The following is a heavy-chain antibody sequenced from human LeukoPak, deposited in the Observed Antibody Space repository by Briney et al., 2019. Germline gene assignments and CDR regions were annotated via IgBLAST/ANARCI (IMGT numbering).Heavy chain of an antibody. CDR3: AIIDLENGFDY. J-gene: IGHJ4*02. Sequence: ASVRVSCKASGYTFTNYGIDWLRQAPGQGLERMGWTLPYNGNTDYEQKFQGRVTLTTDTSTRTAYMELRSLTSDDTAMYYCAIIDLENGFDYWGQGTLVTVSS. CDR1: GYTFTNYG. V-gene: IGHV1-18*01. CDR2: TLPYNGNT. D-gene: IGHD3-16*02.